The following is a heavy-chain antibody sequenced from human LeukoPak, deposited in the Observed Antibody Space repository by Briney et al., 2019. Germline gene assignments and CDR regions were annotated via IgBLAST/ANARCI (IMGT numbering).Heavy chain of an antibody. J-gene: IGHJ4*02. D-gene: IGHD3-22*01. CDR1: GFTFSAYG. CDR2: ISYDGSNK. Sequence: QSGGSLRLSCAASGFTFSAYGIHRVRQAPGKGLEWVAVISYDGSNKYYADSVKGRFTISRDNSKNTLYLQMNSLRAEDTAVYHCAKSYHYDSSGYLGYFDYCGQGTLVTVSS. V-gene: IGHV3-30*18. CDR3: AKSYHYDSSGYLGYFDY.